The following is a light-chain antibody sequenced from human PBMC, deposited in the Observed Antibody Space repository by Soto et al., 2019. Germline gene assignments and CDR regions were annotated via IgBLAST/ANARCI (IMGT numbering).Light chain of an antibody. CDR3: SSYTSSSTWV. J-gene: IGLJ3*02. CDR2: DVS. Sequence: QSALTQPASVSWSPGQSITISCTGTSSDVGGYNYVSWYQQHPGKAPKLMIYDVSNRPSGVSNRFSGSKSGNTASLTISGLQAEDEADYYCSSYTSSSTWVFGGWTKLTVL. V-gene: IGLV2-14*01. CDR1: SSDVGGYNY.